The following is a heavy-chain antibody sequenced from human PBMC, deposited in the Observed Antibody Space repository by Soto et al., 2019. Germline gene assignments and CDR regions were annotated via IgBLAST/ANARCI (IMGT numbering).Heavy chain of an antibody. CDR2: INHSGST. V-gene: IGHV4-34*01. D-gene: IGHD2-21*01. J-gene: IGHJ4*02. CDR3: ARDSWVRALDY. Sequence: PSETLSLTCAVYGGSFSGYYWSWIRQPPGKGLEWIGEINHSGSTNYNPSLKSRVTISVDTSKNQFSLKLSSVTAADTAVYYCARDSWVRALDYWGQGTLVTVSS. CDR1: GGSFSGYY.